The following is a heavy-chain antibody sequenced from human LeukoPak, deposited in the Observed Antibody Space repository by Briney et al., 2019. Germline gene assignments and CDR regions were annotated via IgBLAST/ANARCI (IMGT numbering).Heavy chain of an antibody. CDR1: GFTFSSYA. CDR2: ISGSGGST. J-gene: IGHJ6*02. Sequence: PGGSLRLSCAASGFTFSSYAMSWVRQAPGKGLEWVSAISGSGGSTYYADSVKGRFTISRDNSKNTLYLHMNNLRAEDTAIFYCAKGRVAGYGYYYYYGIDVWGQGTTVTVSS. CDR3: AKGRVAGYGYYYYYGIDV. V-gene: IGHV3-23*01. D-gene: IGHD6-19*01.